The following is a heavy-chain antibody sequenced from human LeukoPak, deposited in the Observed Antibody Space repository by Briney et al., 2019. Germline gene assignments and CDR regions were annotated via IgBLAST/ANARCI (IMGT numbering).Heavy chain of an antibody. J-gene: IGHJ4*02. D-gene: IGHD2-2*01. CDR3: ARHTAMSLSAEFDY. CDR1: GGSFSGYY. CDR2: IYYRGST. V-gene: IGHV4-59*08. Sequence: PSETLSLTCAVYGGSFSGYYWSWIRQPPGKGLEWIGYIYYRGSTNYNPSLKSRVTISVDTSKNQFSLKLSSVTAADTAVYYCARHTAMSLSAEFDYWGQGTLVTVSS.